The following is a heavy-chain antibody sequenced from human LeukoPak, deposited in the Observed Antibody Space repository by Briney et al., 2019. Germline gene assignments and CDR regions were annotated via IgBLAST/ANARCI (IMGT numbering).Heavy chain of an antibody. J-gene: IGHJ6*02. CDR2: ISSGGSTI. D-gene: IGHD2-2*02. Sequence: GGSLRLSCAASGFTFSDYYVSWIRQAPGKGLEWVSYISSGGSTIFYADSVKGRFTISRDNAKNSLYLQMNSLRAEDTAVYYCARDRVVVVPAAISYYYYYYGMDVWGQGTTVTVSS. CDR3: ARDRVVVVPAAISYYYYYYGMDV. V-gene: IGHV3-11*01. CDR1: GFTFSDYY.